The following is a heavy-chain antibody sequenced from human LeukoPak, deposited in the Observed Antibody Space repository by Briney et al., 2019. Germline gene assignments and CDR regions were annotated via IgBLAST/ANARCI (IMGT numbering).Heavy chain of an antibody. CDR1: GYTFTSYA. D-gene: IGHD6-13*01. V-gene: IGHV1-3*01. Sequence: ASVKVSCKASGYTFTSYAIHWVRQAPGQRLEWMGWTNAGNGNTKYSQKFQGRVTITTDTSASTAYMELSSLRSEDTAVYYCARVGAAAGPYYFDYWGQGTLVTVSS. CDR3: ARVGAAAGPYYFDY. J-gene: IGHJ4*02. CDR2: TNAGNGNT.